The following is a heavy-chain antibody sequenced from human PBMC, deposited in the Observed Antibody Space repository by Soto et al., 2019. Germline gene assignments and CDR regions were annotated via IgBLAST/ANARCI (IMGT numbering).Heavy chain of an antibody. CDR3: TTDSADIVVVPATFGMDV. CDR1: GITFSNAW. CDR2: IKSITDGGTT. J-gene: IGHJ6*02. V-gene: IGHV3-15*01. D-gene: IGHD2-2*01. Sequence: GGSLRLSWAASGITFSNAWMTWVRQAPVKGLEWVGRIKSITDGGTTDYAAPVKGRFTISRDDSKDTLYLQMSNLRTEDTAVYHCTTDSADIVVVPATFGMDVWGQGTTVTVSS.